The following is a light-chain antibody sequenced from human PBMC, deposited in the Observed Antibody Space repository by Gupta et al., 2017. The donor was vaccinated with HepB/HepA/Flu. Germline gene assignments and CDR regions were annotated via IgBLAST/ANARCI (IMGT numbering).Light chain of an antibody. CDR3: QSYDSSLSGSHVV. V-gene: IGLV1-40*01. J-gene: IGLJ2*01. CDR2: GNS. CDR1: SSNIGAGYD. Sequence: SVLTQPPSVSGAPGQRVTIPCTGSSSNIGAGYDVHWYQQLPGTAPKLLIYGNSNRPSGVPDRFSGSKSGTSASLAITGLQAEDEADYYCQSYDSSLSGSHVVFGGGTKLTVL.